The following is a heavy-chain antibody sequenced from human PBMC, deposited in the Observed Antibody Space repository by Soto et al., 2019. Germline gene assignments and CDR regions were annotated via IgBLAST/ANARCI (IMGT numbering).Heavy chain of an antibody. V-gene: IGHV1-69*13. Sequence: SVKVSCKASGGTFSSYAISWVRQAPGQGLEWMGGIIPIFGTANYAQKFQGRVTITADESTSTAYMELSSLRSEDTAVYYCARDLAPGSGSYYNWGQGTLVTVSS. CDR1: GGTFSSYA. J-gene: IGHJ4*02. D-gene: IGHD3-10*01. CDR2: IIPIFGTA. CDR3: ARDLAPGSGSYYN.